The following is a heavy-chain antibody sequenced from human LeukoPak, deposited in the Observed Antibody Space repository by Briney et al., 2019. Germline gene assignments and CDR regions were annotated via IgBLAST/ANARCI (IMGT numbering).Heavy chain of an antibody. J-gene: IGHJ6*02. CDR2: INHSGST. D-gene: IGHD5-18*01. CDR1: GGSFSGYY. Sequence: SETLSLTCAVYGGSFSGYYWSWIRQPPGKGLEWIGEINHSGSTNYNPSLESRVTISVDTSKNQFSLKLSSVTAADTAVYYCARGQRRYSYGARGYGMDVWGQGTTVTVSS. CDR3: ARGQRRYSYGARGYGMDV. V-gene: IGHV4-34*01.